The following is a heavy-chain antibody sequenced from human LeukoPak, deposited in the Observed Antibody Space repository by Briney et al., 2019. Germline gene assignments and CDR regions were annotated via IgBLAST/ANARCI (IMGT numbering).Heavy chain of an antibody. J-gene: IGHJ4*02. V-gene: IGHV3-23*01. D-gene: IGHD1-20*01. CDR3: SKDAYNWILKTVDY. Sequence: PGGSLRLSCAASGFTFSSYAMRWVRQAPGKGLEWVSGISGSGGNTYYADSVKGRFTISRDNSKNTLYLQMNSLRAEDTAVYYCSKDAYNWILKTVDYWGQGTLVTGSS. CDR2: ISGSGGNT. CDR1: GFTFSSYA.